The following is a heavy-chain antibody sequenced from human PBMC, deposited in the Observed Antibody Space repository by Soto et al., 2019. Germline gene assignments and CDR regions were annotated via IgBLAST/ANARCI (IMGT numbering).Heavy chain of an antibody. V-gene: IGHV4-59*01. Sequence: KSSETLSLTCTVSGGSISSYYWSWIRQPPGKGLEWIGYIYYSGSTNYNPSLKSRVTISVDTSKNQFSLKLSSVTAADTAVYYCAREGIAVAAAFDYWGQGTLVTVSS. CDR3: AREGIAVAAAFDY. CDR2: IYYSGST. D-gene: IGHD6-19*01. J-gene: IGHJ4*02. CDR1: GGSISSYY.